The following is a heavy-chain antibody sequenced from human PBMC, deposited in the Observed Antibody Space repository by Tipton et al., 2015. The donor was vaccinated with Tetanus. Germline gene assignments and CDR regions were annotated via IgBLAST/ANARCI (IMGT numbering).Heavy chain of an antibody. V-gene: IGHV4-61*01. J-gene: IGHJ5*02. D-gene: IGHD6-13*01. CDR1: GGSVNDGRFY. CDR3: ACNPNIAAAGTGEGSGWFDP. CDR2: IYYSGSA. Sequence: TLSLTCTVSGGSVNDGRFYWTWIRQPPGKALEWVAHIYYSGSATYNPSVASRATVSIDMSKNQFSLRLTSATAADTAVYYCACNPNIAAAGTGEGSGWFDPWGQGTLVTVSS.